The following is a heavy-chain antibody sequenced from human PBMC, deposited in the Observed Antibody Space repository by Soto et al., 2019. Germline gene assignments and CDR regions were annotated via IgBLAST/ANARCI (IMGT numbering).Heavy chain of an antibody. CDR3: AAALSGTGAFDF. D-gene: IGHD6-13*01. CDR2: VYYSGST. V-gene: IGHV4-59*08. CDR1: GGSISRYY. J-gene: IGHJ3*01. Sequence: QVQLQESGPGLVKPSETLSLTCTVSGGSISRYYWNWIRQPPGKGLEWIGFVYYSGSTSYYPSLKSRVTISIDTSKNQFSLKLSSVTAADTAVYYCAAALSGTGAFDFWGQGTMVTVSS.